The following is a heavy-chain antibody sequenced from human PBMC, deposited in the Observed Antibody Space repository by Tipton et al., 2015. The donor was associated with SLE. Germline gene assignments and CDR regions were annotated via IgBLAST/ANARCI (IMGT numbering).Heavy chain of an antibody. J-gene: IGHJ3*02. CDR1: GGSISSSSYY. D-gene: IGHD1-26*01. Sequence: TLSLTCTVSGGSISSSSYYWGWIRQPPGKGLEWIGSIYYSGSTYYNPSIKSRVTISVDTSRNQFSLKLSSVTAADTAVYYCASDPGSSSVTAFDIWSQGTIVTVSS. CDR3: ASDPGSSSVTAFDI. V-gene: IGHV4-39*07. CDR2: IYYSGST.